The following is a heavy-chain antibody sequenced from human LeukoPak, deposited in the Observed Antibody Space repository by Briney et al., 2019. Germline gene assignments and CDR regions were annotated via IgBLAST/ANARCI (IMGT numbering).Heavy chain of an antibody. CDR3: ARPFYDFWSGYYPTYYYYGMDV. Sequence: SETLSLTCTVSGGSISSSSYYWGWIRQPPGKGLEWIGSIYYSGSTYYNPSLKSRVTISVGTSKNQFSLKLSSVTAADTAVYYCARPFYDFWSGYYPTYYYYGMDVWGQGTTVTVSS. J-gene: IGHJ6*02. CDR2: IYYSGST. D-gene: IGHD3-3*01. V-gene: IGHV4-39*01. CDR1: GGSISSSSYY.